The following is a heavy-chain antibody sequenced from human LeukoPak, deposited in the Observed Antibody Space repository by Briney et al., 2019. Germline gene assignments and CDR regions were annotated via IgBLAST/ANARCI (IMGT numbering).Heavy chain of an antibody. CDR2: IYSGGST. Sequence: GGSLRLSCAASGFTVSSNYMSWVRQAPGKGLEWVSVIYSGGSTYYADSVKGRFTISRDNSKNTLYLQMNSLRAEDTAVYYCARGKGLDYDFWSGYPVMPYFDYWGQGTLVTVSS. V-gene: IGHV3-53*01. CDR1: GFTVSSNY. J-gene: IGHJ4*02. D-gene: IGHD3-3*01. CDR3: ARGKGLDYDFWSGYPVMPYFDY.